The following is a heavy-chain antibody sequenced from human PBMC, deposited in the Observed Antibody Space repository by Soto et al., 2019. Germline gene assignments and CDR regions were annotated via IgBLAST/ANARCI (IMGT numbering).Heavy chain of an antibody. J-gene: IGHJ4*02. Sequence: ASVKVSCKASGGTFSSYAIRWVRQAPGQGLEWMGGIIPIFGTANYAQKFQGRVTITPDESTSTAYMELSSLRSDDTAVYYCAMLTPITGVYWGQGAQVTVSS. CDR1: GGTFSSYA. D-gene: IGHD5-12*01. V-gene: IGHV1-69*13. CDR3: AMLTPITGVY. CDR2: IIPIFGTA.